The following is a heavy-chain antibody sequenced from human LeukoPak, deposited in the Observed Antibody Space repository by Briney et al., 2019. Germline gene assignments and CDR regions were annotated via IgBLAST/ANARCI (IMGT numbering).Heavy chain of an antibody. J-gene: IGHJ4*02. Sequence: SQTLSLTCAISGDSVSSNSAAWNWIGQSPSRGLEWLGRTYYRSKWYSDYALSVRGRIIINPDTSKNQFPLQLDSVTPDDAAVYYCAKYSSNWYIDYWGQGTLVTVSS. D-gene: IGHD6-13*01. CDR2: TYYRSKWYS. CDR1: GDSVSSNSAA. CDR3: AKYSSNWYIDY. V-gene: IGHV6-1*01.